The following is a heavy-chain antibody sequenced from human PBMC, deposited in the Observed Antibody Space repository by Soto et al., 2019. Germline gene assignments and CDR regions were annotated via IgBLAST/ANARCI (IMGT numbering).Heavy chain of an antibody. Sequence: QVQLVQSGAEVKKPGASVKVSCKPSGYTFTSYGITWVRQAPGQGLEWMGWISAYNGNTNYAQKFQGRVTMTTDTATNTAYMEPRSLGSDDTAVYYCAGGWFGEFVYQFDCWGQGTLVTVSS. CDR3: AGGWFGEFVYQFDC. D-gene: IGHD3-10*01. CDR2: ISAYNGNT. J-gene: IGHJ4*02. CDR1: GYTFTSYG. V-gene: IGHV1-18*01.